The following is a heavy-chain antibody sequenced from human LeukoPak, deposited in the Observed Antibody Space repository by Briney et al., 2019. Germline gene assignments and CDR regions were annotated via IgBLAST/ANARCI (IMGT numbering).Heavy chain of an antibody. CDR2: IYTSGST. Sequence: SETLSLTCTVPGGSVTTHNWSWIRQPAGKGMEWIGCIYTSGSTSYNPSLKSRVTISGDWSKKQFSLRLSSVTAADTAMYYCTRGDGWYYPWGQGILVTVSS. CDR3: TRGDGWYYP. CDR1: GGSVTTHN. V-gene: IGHV4-4*07. J-gene: IGHJ5*02. D-gene: IGHD2-21*01.